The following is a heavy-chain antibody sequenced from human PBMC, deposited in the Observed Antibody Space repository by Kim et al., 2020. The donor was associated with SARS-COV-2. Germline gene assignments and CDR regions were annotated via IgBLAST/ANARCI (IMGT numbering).Heavy chain of an antibody. V-gene: IGHV4-31*02. J-gene: IGHJ6*02. Sequence: YYNPYLKSRVTISVDTTKNHFSLKLSSVTAADTAVYYCAREDYYYYGMDVWGQGTTVTVSS. CDR3: AREDYYYYGMDV.